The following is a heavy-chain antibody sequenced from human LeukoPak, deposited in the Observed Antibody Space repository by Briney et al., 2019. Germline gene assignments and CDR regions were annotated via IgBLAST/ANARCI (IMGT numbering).Heavy chain of an antibody. D-gene: IGHD2-2*01. CDR3: ARDCSSTSCYWWGFDY. Sequence: SETLSLTCTVSGGSISSYYWSWIRQPAGKGLEWIGRIYTSGSTNYNPSLKSRATMSVDTSKNQFSLKLSSVTAADTAVYYCARDCSSTSCYWWGFDYWGQGTLVTVSS. CDR2: IYTSGST. V-gene: IGHV4-4*07. J-gene: IGHJ4*02. CDR1: GGSISSYY.